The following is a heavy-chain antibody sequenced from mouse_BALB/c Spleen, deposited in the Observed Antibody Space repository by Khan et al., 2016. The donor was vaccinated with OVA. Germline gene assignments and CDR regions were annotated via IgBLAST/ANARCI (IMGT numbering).Heavy chain of an antibody. Sequence: VQLQQSGPGLVKPGALVKISCKASGYTFTSYDINWVRQRPGQGLEWIGWIYPGNDSTKYNEKFKGKATLTADKSSSTAYMQLSSLTSENTAVYFWAREGLRGVAMDYWGQGTSVTVSS. D-gene: IGHD2-4*01. V-gene: IGHV1S56*01. J-gene: IGHJ4*01. CDR1: GYTFTSYD. CDR3: AREGLRGVAMDY. CDR2: IYPGNDST.